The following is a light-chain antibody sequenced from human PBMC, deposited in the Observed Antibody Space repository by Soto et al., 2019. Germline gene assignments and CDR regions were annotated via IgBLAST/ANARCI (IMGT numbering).Light chain of an antibody. CDR1: QDISSY. CDR2: AAF. Sequence: DIQMTQSPSSVAASVGDRVTITCRASQDISSYLAWYQQKPGEAPKVLIYAAFSLQSGVPSRFSGSGSGTDFTLTFSSLQPEDFATYYCQQTNSFPLTFGGGTKVEIK. J-gene: IGKJ4*01. CDR3: QQTNSFPLT. V-gene: IGKV1D-12*01.